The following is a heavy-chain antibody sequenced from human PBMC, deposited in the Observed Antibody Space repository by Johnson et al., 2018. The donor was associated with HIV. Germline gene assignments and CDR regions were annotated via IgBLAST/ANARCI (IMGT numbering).Heavy chain of an antibody. CDR1: GFTFTTYW. V-gene: IGHV3-7*05. Sequence: VQLVESGGGLVQPGGSLRLSCTASGFTFTTYWMAWVRQAPEKGLEWVANIKYDESEKYYVGSVRGRFTISRDNAKNSLYLDMSSRRAEDTAVYFCARNLPYYYGTGWDAFDIWGQGTVVTVSS. D-gene: IGHD3-10*01. CDR2: IKYDESEK. CDR3: ARNLPYYYGTGWDAFDI. J-gene: IGHJ3*02.